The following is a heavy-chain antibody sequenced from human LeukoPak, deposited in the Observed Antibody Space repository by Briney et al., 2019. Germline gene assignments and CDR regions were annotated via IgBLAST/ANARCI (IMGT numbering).Heavy chain of an antibody. CDR1: GYTFTGYY. D-gene: IGHD1-26*01. Sequence: ASVKVSCKASGYTFTGYYMHWVRQAPGQGLEWMGWINPNSGGTNYAQKFQGRVTMTRDTSISTAYMELSRLRSDDTAVYYCARARIMWVGATTYFDYWGQGTLVTVSS. CDR2: INPNSGGT. CDR3: ARARIMWVGATTYFDY. J-gene: IGHJ4*02. V-gene: IGHV1-2*02.